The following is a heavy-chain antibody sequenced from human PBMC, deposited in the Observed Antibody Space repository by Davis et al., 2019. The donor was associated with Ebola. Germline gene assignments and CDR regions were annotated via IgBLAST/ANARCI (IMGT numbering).Heavy chain of an antibody. Sequence: SQTLSLTCAISGDSVSSNSAAWNWIRQSPSRGLEWLGRTYYRSKWYNDYAVSVKSRITINPDTSKNQFSLQLNSVTPEDTAVYYCARDIYSSSSGYYYGMDVWGQGTTVTVSS. CDR3: ARDIYSSSSGYYYGMDV. CDR1: GDSVSSNSAA. CDR2: TYYRSKWYN. V-gene: IGHV6-1*01. D-gene: IGHD6-6*01. J-gene: IGHJ6*02.